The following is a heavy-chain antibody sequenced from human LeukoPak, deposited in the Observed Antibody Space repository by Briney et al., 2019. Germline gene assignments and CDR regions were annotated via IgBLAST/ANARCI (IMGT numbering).Heavy chain of an antibody. CDR3: AKDPHDSYYYYYYGMDV. D-gene: IGHD3-3*01. CDR2: ISGSGSDL. Sequence: GGSLRLSCVACGFNLSDYYMNWIRQAPGRGLEWVSYISGSGSDLYYADSVKGRFTISRDNAKNSPYLQMNSLRAEDTAVYYCAKDPHDSYYYYYYGMDVWGQGTTVTVSS. CDR1: GFNLSDYY. V-gene: IGHV3-11*01. J-gene: IGHJ6*02.